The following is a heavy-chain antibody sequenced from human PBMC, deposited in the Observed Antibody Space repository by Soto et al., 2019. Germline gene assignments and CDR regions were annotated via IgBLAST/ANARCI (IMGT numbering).Heavy chain of an antibody. J-gene: IGHJ4*02. V-gene: IGHV4-59*12. CDR1: GDSISSYY. CDR3: ARDKITGLFDY. Sequence: SETLSLTCTVSGDSISSYYWSWIRQPPGKGLEWIGYIYYSGSTNHNPSLKSRVTISVDTSKNRFSLKLSSVTAADTAVYYCARDKITGLFDYWGQGTLVTAPQ. D-gene: IGHD2-8*02. CDR2: IYYSGST.